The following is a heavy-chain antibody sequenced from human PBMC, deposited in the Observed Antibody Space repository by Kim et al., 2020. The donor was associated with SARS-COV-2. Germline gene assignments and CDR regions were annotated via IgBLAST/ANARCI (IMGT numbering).Heavy chain of an antibody. J-gene: IGHJ4*01. V-gene: IGHV3-33*05. CDR1: GFTFSSYG. CDR3: ARGFAGYYDSSGFDY. CDR2: ISYDGSNK. D-gene: IGHD3-22*01. Sequence: GGSLRLSCAASGFTFSSYGMHWVRQAPGKGLEWVAVISYDGSNKYYADSVKGRFTISRDNSKNTLYLQMNSLRAEDTAVYYCARGFAGYYDSSGFDYWGQGTLVTVST.